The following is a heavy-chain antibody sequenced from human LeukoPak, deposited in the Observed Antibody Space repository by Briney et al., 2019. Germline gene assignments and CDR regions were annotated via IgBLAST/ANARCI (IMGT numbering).Heavy chain of an antibody. CDR1: GFTFSSYG. CDR3: AREYCSGGSCYIFDY. Sequence: GMSLRLSCAASGFTFSSYGMHWVRQAPGKGLEWVAVIWYDGSNKYYADSVKGRFTISRDNSKNTLYLQMNSLRAEDTAVYYCAREYCSGGSCYIFDYWGQGTLVTVSS. CDR2: IWYDGSNK. V-gene: IGHV3-33*01. J-gene: IGHJ4*02. D-gene: IGHD2-15*01.